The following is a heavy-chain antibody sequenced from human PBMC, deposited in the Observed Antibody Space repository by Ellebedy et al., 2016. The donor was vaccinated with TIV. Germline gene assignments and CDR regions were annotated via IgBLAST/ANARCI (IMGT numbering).Heavy chain of an antibody. D-gene: IGHD2-21*02. Sequence: ASVKVSXKASGYTFTSYAMHWVRQAPGQRLEWMGWINAGNGNTKYSQKFQGRVTITRDTSASTAYMELSSLRSEDTAVYYCAVVTAIHTYYGMDVWGQGTTVTVSS. CDR3: AVVTAIHTYYGMDV. CDR1: GYTFTSYA. V-gene: IGHV1-3*01. J-gene: IGHJ6*02. CDR2: INAGNGNT.